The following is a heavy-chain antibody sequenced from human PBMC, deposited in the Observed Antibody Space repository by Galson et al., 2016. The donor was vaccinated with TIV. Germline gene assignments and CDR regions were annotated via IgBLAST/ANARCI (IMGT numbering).Heavy chain of an antibody. J-gene: IGHJ4*02. V-gene: IGHV3-74*01. CDR1: GFTFSTYW. CDR2: IDNDGSQT. D-gene: IGHD2-21*01. CDR3: ARVASCGGTGYYFDY. Sequence: SLRLSCAASGFTFSTYWMHWVRQVPGKGVMWVSRIDNDGSQTDYADSVRGRFTVSRDNAKNALYLQMNSLGAEDTALYYCARVASCGGTGYYFDYWGQGTLVTVAS.